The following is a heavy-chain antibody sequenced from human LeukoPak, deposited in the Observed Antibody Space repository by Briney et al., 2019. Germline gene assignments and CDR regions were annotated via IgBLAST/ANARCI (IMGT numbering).Heavy chain of an antibody. J-gene: IGHJ5*02. V-gene: IGHV4-59*01. CDR3: ASHSSGYFFWFDP. Sequence: SETLSLTCTVSGGSISSSFWSWIRQPPGKGLGWIGYIYHSGTTNYNPSLKSRLTISVDTSKNQFSLKLTSVTAADTAVYYCASHSSGYFFWFDPWGQGTLVTVSS. CDR2: IYHSGTT. CDR1: GGSISSSF. D-gene: IGHD3-22*01.